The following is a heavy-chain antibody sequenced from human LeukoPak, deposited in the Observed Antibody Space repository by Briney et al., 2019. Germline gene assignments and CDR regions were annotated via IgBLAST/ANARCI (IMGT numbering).Heavy chain of an antibody. CDR3: AREDHYYDSSGFTDY. D-gene: IGHD3-22*01. V-gene: IGHV4-38-2*02. Sequence: PSETLSLTCAVSGYSISSGYYWGWIRQPPGKGLEWIGSIYHSGSTYYNLSLKSRVTISVDTSKNQFSLKLSSVTAADTAVYYCAREDHYYDSSGFTDYWGQGTLVTVSS. J-gene: IGHJ4*02. CDR1: GYSISSGYY. CDR2: IYHSGST.